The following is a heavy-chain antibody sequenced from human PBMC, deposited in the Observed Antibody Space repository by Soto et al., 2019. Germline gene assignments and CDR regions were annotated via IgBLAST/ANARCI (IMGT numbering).Heavy chain of an antibody. CDR3: AKRQSFDFWSGYLPFLDY. V-gene: IGHV3-23*01. CDR1: AINFRSYA. Sequence: QPGGSLRLSCSASAINFRSYAMSWVRQAPGKGLEWVSAVGGSGSDTYYADSVKGRFTISRDDSKNTLYLHMSSLRVEDTAIYYCAKRQSFDFWSGYLPFLDYWGQGTPVTVSS. J-gene: IGHJ4*02. D-gene: IGHD3-3*01. CDR2: VGGSGSDT.